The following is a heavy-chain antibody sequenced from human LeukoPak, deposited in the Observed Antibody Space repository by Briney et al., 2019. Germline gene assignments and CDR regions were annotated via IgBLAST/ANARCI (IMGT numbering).Heavy chain of an antibody. D-gene: IGHD2-2*01. CDR3: ATDPGETVPAAKGPRGDYCYGMDV. CDR2: INPNTGDT. CDR1: GFTFTGYY. V-gene: IGHV1-2*02. J-gene: IGHJ6*02. Sequence: ASVKVSCKASGFTFTGYYMHWVRQAPGQGLEWMGWINPNTGDTNFAQKFQGRVTMTRDTSISTAYVELTSLRSDDTAVYYCATDPGETVPAAKGPRGDYCYGMDVWGQGTTVTVSS.